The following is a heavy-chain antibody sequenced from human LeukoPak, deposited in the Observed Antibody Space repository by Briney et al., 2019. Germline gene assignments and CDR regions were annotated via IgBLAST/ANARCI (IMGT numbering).Heavy chain of an antibody. D-gene: IGHD3-16*02. CDR1: GGSISSSYYY. CDR3: VRYSMWGSYRYYFDY. CDR2: IYYSGST. Sequence: SETLSLTCTVSGGSISSSYYYWGWIRQPPGKGLEWIGSIYYSGSTYYNPSLKSRVTISVDTSKNQSSLKLRSVTAADTAMYYCVRYSMWGSYRYYFDYWGQGTLVTVSS. V-gene: IGHV4-39*01. J-gene: IGHJ4*02.